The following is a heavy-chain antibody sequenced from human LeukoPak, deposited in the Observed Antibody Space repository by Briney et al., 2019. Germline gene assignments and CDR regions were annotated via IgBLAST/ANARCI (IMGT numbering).Heavy chain of an antibody. J-gene: IGHJ5*02. CDR2: IYSGGST. D-gene: IGHD3-16*01. V-gene: IGHV3-66*01. CDR1: GFTLSSKY. Sequence: VGSLRLSCAASGFTLSSKYMSWVRQAAGTGVEGVSVIYSGGSTYYADSVKGRFTLSRDNSKNTLYLQMNSLRAEDTAVYYCARDLSALAYNWFDPWGRGTLVTASS. CDR3: ARDLSALAYNWFDP.